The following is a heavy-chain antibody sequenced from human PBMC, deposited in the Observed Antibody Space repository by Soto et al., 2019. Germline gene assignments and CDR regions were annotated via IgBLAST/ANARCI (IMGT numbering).Heavy chain of an antibody. CDR1: GGSISSYY. J-gene: IGHJ4*02. Sequence: SETLSLTCTVSGGSISSYYWSWIRQPPGKGLEWIGYIYYSGSTNYNPSLKSRVTISVDTSKNQFSLKLSSVTAADTAVYYCARGARIAVAGTPFDYWGQGTLVTVSS. D-gene: IGHD6-19*01. CDR2: IYYSGST. CDR3: ARGARIAVAGTPFDY. V-gene: IGHV4-59*01.